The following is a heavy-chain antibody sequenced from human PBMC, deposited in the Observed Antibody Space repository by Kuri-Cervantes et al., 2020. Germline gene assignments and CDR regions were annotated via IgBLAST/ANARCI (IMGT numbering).Heavy chain of an antibody. J-gene: IGHJ4*02. CDR2: ISGSGSSI. CDR3: AKVGRSTRPGY. CDR1: GFTFSSSE. Sequence: GESLKISCTASGFTFSSSEMNWVRQAPGRGLEWVSYISGSGSSIYYADSVRGRSTISRDNAKNSLYLQMNSLRAEDTAVYYCAKVGRSTRPGYWGQGTLVTVSS. D-gene: IGHD6-6*01. V-gene: IGHV3-48*03.